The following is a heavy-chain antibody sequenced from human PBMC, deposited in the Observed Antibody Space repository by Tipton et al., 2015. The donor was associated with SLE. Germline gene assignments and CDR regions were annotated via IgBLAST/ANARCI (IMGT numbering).Heavy chain of an antibody. CDR1: GGSISSSSYY. D-gene: IGHD3-10*01. V-gene: IGHV4-39*07. CDR2: IYYSGST. CDR3: ARLLGPQEGVQGVINEVDY. Sequence: TLSLTCTVSGGSISSSSYYWGWIRQPPGKGLEWIGSIYYSGSTYYNPSLKSRVTISVDTSKNQFSLKLSSVTAADTAVYYCARLLGPQEGVQGVINEVDYWGQGTLVTVSS. J-gene: IGHJ4*02.